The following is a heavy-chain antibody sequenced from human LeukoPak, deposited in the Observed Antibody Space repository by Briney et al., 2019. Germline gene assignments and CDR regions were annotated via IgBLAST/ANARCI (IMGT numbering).Heavy chain of an antibody. CDR2: IKQDRGEK. D-gene: IGHD3-3*01. V-gene: IGHV3-7*01. CDR3: ARLREIPVFGVVTKSPSYFDY. CDR1: GFTFTNDW. Sequence: GGSLRLSCAASGFTFTNDWMSWVRQAPGKGLELVANIKQDRGEKYYANSGKGRFTISRDNAKNSLYLQMNSLRAEDTAVYYCARLREIPVFGVVTKSPSYFDYWGQGTLVTVSS. J-gene: IGHJ4*02.